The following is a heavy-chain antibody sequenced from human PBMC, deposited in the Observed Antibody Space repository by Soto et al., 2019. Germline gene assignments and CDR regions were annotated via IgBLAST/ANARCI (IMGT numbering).Heavy chain of an antibody. CDR3: ARGEDSSSSRYYYGMDV. Sequence: EASVKVSCKASGYTFTSYAIHWVRQAPGQRLEWMGWINAGNGNTKYSQKFQGRVTITRDTSASTAYMELSSLRSEDTAVYYCARGEDSSSSRYYYGMDVWGQGTTVTVSS. D-gene: IGHD6-6*01. CDR1: GYTFTSYA. V-gene: IGHV1-3*01. J-gene: IGHJ6*02. CDR2: INAGNGNT.